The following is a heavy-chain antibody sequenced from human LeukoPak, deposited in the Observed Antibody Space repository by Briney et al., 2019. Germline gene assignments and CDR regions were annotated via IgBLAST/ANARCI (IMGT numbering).Heavy chain of an antibody. V-gene: IGHV3-48*03. D-gene: IGHD4-23*01. Sequence: GSRRLSCAASGFTFSSYEMHWVRQAPGKGLEWVSYISSSGSTIYYADSVKGRFTISRDNAKNSLYLQMNSLRAEDTAVYYCARDYGGSSPFDYWGQGTLVTVSS. CDR2: ISSSGSTI. CDR1: GFTFSSYE. J-gene: IGHJ4*02. CDR3: ARDYGGSSPFDY.